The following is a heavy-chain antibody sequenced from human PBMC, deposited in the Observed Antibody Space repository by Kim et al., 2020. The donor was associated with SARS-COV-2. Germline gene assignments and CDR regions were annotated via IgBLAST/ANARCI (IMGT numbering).Heavy chain of an antibody. CDR1: GGTFSSYA. D-gene: IGHD3-10*01. V-gene: IGHV1-69*13. CDR2: IIPIFGTA. J-gene: IGHJ4*02. Sequence: SVKVSCKASGGTFSSYAISWVRQAPGQGLEWMGGIIPIFGTANYAQKFQGRVTITADESTSTAYMELSSLRSEDTAVYYCARFGVRGVIPTHDVDYWGQGTLVTVSS. CDR3: ARFGVRGVIPTHDVDY.